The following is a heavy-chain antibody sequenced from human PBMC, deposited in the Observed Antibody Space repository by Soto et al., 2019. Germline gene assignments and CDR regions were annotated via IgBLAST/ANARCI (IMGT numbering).Heavy chain of an antibody. CDR3: ASAATAGQKSYYYGMDV. Sequence: SVKVSCKASGGTFSSYAISWVRQAPGQGLEWMGGIIPIFGTANYAQKFQGRVTITADESTSTAYMELSSLRSEDTAVYYCASAATAGQKSYYYGMDVWGQGTTVTVSS. D-gene: IGHD6-13*01. J-gene: IGHJ6*02. CDR2: IIPIFGTA. CDR1: GGTFSSYA. V-gene: IGHV1-69*13.